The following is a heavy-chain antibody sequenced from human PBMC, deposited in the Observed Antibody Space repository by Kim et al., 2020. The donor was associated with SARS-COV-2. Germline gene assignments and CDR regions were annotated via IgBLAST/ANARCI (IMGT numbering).Heavy chain of an antibody. Sequence: SPSFQGHVTISADKSISTAYLQWSSLKASDTAMYYCARLPRIQLWRYFDYWGQGTLVTVSS. J-gene: IGHJ4*02. CDR3: ARLPRIQLWRYFDY. V-gene: IGHV5-10-1*01. D-gene: IGHD5-18*01.